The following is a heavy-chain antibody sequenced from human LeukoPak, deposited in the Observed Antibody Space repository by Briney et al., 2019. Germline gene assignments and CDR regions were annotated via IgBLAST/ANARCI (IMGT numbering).Heavy chain of an antibody. Sequence: GASVKVSCKASGYSFTSYYMYWVRQAPGQGLEWMGISNPSGGSTSYAQKCQGRVTMTRDMSTSTVYMELSSLRSEDTAVYYCARDYVLGKNYYYYYMDVWGKGTTVTVSS. V-gene: IGHV1-46*01. J-gene: IGHJ6*03. D-gene: IGHD3-16*01. CDR2: SNPSGGST. CDR3: ARDYVLGKNYYYYYMDV. CDR1: GYSFTSYY.